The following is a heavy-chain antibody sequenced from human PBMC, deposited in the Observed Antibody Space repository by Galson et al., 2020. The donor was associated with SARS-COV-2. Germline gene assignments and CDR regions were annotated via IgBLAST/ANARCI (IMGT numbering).Heavy chain of an antibody. D-gene: IGHD1-7*01. CDR3: AAKGTTYLGPFDY. Sequence: SVKVSCKASGFTFTSSAVQWVRQARGQRLEWIGWIVVGSGNTNYAQKFQERVTITRDMSTSTAYMELSSLRSEDTAVYYCAAKGTTYLGPFDYWGQGTLVTVSS. V-gene: IGHV1-58*01. CDR2: IVVGSGNT. J-gene: IGHJ4*02. CDR1: GFTFTSSA.